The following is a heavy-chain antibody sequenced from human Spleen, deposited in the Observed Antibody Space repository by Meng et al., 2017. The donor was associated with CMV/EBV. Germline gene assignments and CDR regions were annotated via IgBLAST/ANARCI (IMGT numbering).Heavy chain of an antibody. V-gene: IGHV1-18*01. Sequence: ASVKVSCKASGYTFTSYGISWVRQAPGQGLEWMGWISAYNGNTNYAQKLQGRVTMTTDTSTSTAYMELRSLRSDDTAVYYCARDSLQPSYYYYGMDVWGQGTTVTVSS. CDR1: GYTFTSYG. J-gene: IGHJ6*02. D-gene: IGHD1-1*01. CDR3: ARDSLQPSYYYYGMDV. CDR2: ISAYNGNT.